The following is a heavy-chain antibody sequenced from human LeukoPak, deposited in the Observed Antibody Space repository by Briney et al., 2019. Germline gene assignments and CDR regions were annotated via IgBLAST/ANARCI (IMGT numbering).Heavy chain of an antibody. D-gene: IGHD3-22*01. J-gene: IGHJ4*02. Sequence: PGGSLRLSCAASGFTFSDYYMSWIRQAPGKGLEWVSYISSSGSTTYYADSVEGRFTISRDNAKNSLYLQMNSLRAEDTAVYYCASGYYYDSSGYSGFDYWGQGTLVTVSS. V-gene: IGHV3-11*01. CDR1: GFTFSDYY. CDR2: ISSSGSTT. CDR3: ASGYYYDSSGYSGFDY.